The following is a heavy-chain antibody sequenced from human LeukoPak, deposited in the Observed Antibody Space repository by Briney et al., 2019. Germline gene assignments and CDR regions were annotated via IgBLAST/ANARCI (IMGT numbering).Heavy chain of an antibody. CDR1: GYSFTDYF. J-gene: IGHJ6*03. D-gene: IGHD3-10*01. V-gene: IGHV1-2*02. Sequence: GASVKVSCKASGYSFTDYFLHWVRQAPGQGLEWMGWINPNSGGTNYAQKLQGRVTMTRDTSISTAYMELSRLRSDDTAVYYCARDLAVSLLWFGASREYYMDVWGKGTTVTVSS. CDR3: ARDLAVSLLWFGASREYYMDV. CDR2: INPNSGGT.